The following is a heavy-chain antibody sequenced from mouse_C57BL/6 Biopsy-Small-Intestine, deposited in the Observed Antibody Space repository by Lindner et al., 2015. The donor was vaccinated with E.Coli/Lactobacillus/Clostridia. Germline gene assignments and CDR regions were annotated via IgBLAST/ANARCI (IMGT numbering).Heavy chain of an antibody. Sequence: VQLQESGGGLVKPGGSLKLSCAASGFTFSDYGMHWVRQAPEKGLEWVAYISSGSSTIYYADTVKGRFTISRDNAKNTLFLQMTSLRSEDTAMYYCSYYYGSRSYWYFDVWGTGTTVTVSS. J-gene: IGHJ1*03. CDR2: ISSGSSTI. CDR3: SYYYGSRSYWYFDV. V-gene: IGHV5-17*01. CDR1: GFTFSDYG. D-gene: IGHD1-1*01.